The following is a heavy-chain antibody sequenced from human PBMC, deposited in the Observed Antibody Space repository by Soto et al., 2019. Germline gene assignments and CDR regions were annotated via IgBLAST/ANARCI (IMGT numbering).Heavy chain of an antibody. CDR1: GFTFNTYW. Sequence: GGSLRLSCAASGFTFNTYWMSWVRQAPGKGLEWVANINHDGSETSYVDSVTGRFTISRDNAENSVYLQMNSLRAEDTAVFYCVRARGWNIVGRPGAGDVWGKGTTVTVSS. J-gene: IGHJ6*04. V-gene: IGHV3-7*01. CDR2: INHDGSET. CDR3: VRARGWNIVGRPGAGDV. D-gene: IGHD2-15*01.